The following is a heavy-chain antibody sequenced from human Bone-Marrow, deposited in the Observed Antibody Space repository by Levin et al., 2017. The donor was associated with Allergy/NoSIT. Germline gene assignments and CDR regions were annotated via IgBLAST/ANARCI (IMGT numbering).Heavy chain of an antibody. D-gene: IGHD4-17*01. V-gene: IGHV5-51*01. CDR1: GYSFSGYW. CDR3: ARHGGTSPVDFGDYFEY. J-gene: IGHJ4*02. CDR2: IYPGDSDT. Sequence: GGSLRLSCKGSGYSFSGYWIGWVRQMPGKGLEWMGIIYPGDSDTRYSPSFQGQVTISADTSTNTAYLQWSSLKASDTAMYYCARHGGTSPVDFGDYFEYWGQGSLVTVSS.